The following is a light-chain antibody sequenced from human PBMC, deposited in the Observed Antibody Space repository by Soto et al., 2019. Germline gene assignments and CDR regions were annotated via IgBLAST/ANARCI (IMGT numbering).Light chain of an antibody. CDR3: QQYGGSPRYT. V-gene: IGKV3-20*01. Sequence: EIVLTQSPGTLSLSPGERATLSCRASQSISSYYLVWYQQKPGQAPRLLIYAASTRATGIPDRFSGSGSGIDFTLTISRLEPEDFAIYYCQQYGGSPRYTFGQGTKLEIK. J-gene: IGKJ2*01. CDR1: QSISSYY. CDR2: AAS.